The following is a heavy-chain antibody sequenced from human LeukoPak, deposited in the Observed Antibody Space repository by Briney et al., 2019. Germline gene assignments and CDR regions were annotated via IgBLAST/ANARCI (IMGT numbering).Heavy chain of an antibody. CDR3: ARDVVVVPAAIHYGMDV. D-gene: IGHD2-2*01. CDR1: GGSFSDYF. Sequence: PSETLSLTCAVYGGSFSDYFWGWIRQPPGKGLEWIGEINHRGRTYYNPSLKSRVTISVDTSKNQFSLNLSSVTAADTAVYYCARDVVVVPAAIHYGMDVWGQGTTVTVSS. V-gene: IGHV4-34*01. CDR2: INHRGRT. J-gene: IGHJ6*02.